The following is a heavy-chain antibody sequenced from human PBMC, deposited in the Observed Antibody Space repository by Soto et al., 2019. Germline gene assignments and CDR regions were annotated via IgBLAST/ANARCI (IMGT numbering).Heavy chain of an antibody. Sequence: HPGVSLRLSFAASGFTFSSDAMSWVRQAQGKGLEWVSAISGSGGSTYYADSVKGRFTISRDNSKNTLYLQMNSLRAEDTAVYYCAKDLPPDIVVVPAALASFDIWGQGTMVTVSS. CDR2: ISGSGGST. CDR1: GFTFSSDA. V-gene: IGHV3-23*01. CDR3: AKDLPPDIVVVPAALASFDI. D-gene: IGHD2-2*01. J-gene: IGHJ3*02.